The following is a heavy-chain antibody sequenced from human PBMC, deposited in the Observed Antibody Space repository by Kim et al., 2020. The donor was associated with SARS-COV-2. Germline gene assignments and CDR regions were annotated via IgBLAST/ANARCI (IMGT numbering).Heavy chain of an antibody. Sequence: SETLSLTCTVSGGSISSYYWSWIRQPPGKGLEWIGYIYYSGSTNYNPSLKSRVTISVDTSKNQFSLKLSSVTAADTAVYYCARHVEDDSSGPYYFDYWGQGTLVTVSS. CDR1: GGSISSYY. CDR2: IYYSGST. J-gene: IGHJ4*02. CDR3: ARHVEDDSSGPYYFDY. D-gene: IGHD6-19*01. V-gene: IGHV4-59*08.